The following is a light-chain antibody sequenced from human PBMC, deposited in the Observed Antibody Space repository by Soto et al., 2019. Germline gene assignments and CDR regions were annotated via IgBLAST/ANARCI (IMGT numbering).Light chain of an antibody. Sequence: QSVLTQPPSVSGAPVQRVTISCTGSSSNIGAGYDVHWYQQRPGTAPKLLIFGNTNRPSGVPDRFSGSKSGTSASLAITGLQAEDEGDYYCQSYDSTLSARYVFGTGTKVTVL. J-gene: IGLJ1*01. CDR2: GNT. CDR3: QSYDSTLSARYV. V-gene: IGLV1-40*01. CDR1: SSNIGAGYD.